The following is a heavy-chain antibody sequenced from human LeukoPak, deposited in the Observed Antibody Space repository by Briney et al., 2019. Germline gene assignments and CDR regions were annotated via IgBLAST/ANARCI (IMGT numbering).Heavy chain of an antibody. D-gene: IGHD1-1*01. CDR1: GFMFSSNW. CDR2: IKEDGTET. V-gene: IGHV3-7*03. CDR3: AKEGRSLQTY. Sequence: GGSLRLSCAASGFMFSSNWMSWVRLAPGKGLEWVANIKEDGTETYYVDSVMGRFTISRDNAKNSLYLQMNSLRVEDTAVYYCAKEGRSLQTYWGQGTLVTVSS. J-gene: IGHJ4*02.